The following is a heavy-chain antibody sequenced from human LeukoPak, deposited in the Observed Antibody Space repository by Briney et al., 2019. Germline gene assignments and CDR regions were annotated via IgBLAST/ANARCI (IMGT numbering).Heavy chain of an antibody. J-gene: IGHJ4*02. CDR2: ISSSGSTI. Sequence: GGSLRLSCAASGFTFSSYEMNWVRQAPGKGLEWVSYISSSGSTIYYADSVKGRFTISRDNAKNSLYLQMNSLRAEDTAVYYCARRWLRRGIDYWGQGTLVTASS. CDR3: ARRWLRRGIDY. D-gene: IGHD5-12*01. V-gene: IGHV3-48*03. CDR1: GFTFSSYE.